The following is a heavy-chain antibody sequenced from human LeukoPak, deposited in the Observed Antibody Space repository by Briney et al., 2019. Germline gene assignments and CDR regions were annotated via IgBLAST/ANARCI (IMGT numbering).Heavy chain of an antibody. CDR3: ARQSISGSSLSYFDY. V-gene: IGHV4-59*01. CDR1: GGSISSYY. J-gene: IGHJ4*02. Sequence: PSETLSLTCTVSGGSISSYYWSWIRQPPGKGLEWIGNNYDSGSTNYNPSLKSRVTISVDTSKNQCSLKLSSVTAADTAVYYCARQSISGSSLSYFDYWGQGTLVNVSS. D-gene: IGHD3-22*01. CDR2: NYDSGST.